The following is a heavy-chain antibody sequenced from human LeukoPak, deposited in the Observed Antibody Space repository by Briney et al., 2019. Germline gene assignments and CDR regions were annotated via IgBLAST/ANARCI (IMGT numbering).Heavy chain of an antibody. D-gene: IGHD3-10*01. J-gene: IGHJ6*03. CDR3: AREITMVRGVTDYYYYMDV. CDR1: GFIFSDYS. CDR2: ISISGSSI. V-gene: IGHV3-21*01. Sequence: GGSLRLSCAASGFIFSDYSMNWVRQAPGKGLEWVASISISGSSIYYADSVKGRFTISRDNAKNSLFLQMNSLRVEDTAVYYCAREITMVRGVTDYYYYMDVWGKGTTVTISS.